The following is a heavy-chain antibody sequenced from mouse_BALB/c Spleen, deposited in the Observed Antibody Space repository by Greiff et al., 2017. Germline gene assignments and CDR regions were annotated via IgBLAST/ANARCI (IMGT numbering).Heavy chain of an antibody. J-gene: IGHJ3*01. D-gene: IGHD1-1*01. CDR3: ARSHYYGSSPFAY. V-gene: IGHV1-54*01. Sequence: VQLVESGAELVRPGTSVKVSCKASGYAFTNYLIEWVKQRPGQGLEWIGVINPGSGGTNYNEKFKGKATLTADKSSSTAYMQLSSLTSDDSAVYFCARSHYYGSSPFAYWGQGTLVTVSA. CDR1: GYAFTNYL. CDR2: INPGSGGT.